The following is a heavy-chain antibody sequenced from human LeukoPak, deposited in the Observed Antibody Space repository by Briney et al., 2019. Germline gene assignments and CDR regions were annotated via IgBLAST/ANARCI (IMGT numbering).Heavy chain of an antibody. D-gene: IGHD3-10*01. J-gene: IGHJ4*02. CDR2: IYYSGST. CDR3: ARHNARLRGWIGEVDF. CDR1: GGSINNYY. V-gene: IGHV4-59*08. Sequence: SETLSLTCSVSGGSINNYYWSWFRQPPGKGLEWIAYIYYSGSTNYNPSFKSRVTISVDTSRSLFSLMLSSVIAADTAVYYCARHNARLRGWIGEVDFWGQGALVTVSP.